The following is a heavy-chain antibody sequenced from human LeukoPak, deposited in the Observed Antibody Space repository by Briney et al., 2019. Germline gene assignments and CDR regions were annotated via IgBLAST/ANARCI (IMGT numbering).Heavy chain of an antibody. Sequence: ASVKVSCKASGYTFINYGISWVRQAPGQGLEWMGWISAYNGNTNYAQKFQGRVTMTTDTSTSTACMDLRSLRSDDTAVYYCARDEDTPMAPGDYWGQGILVTVSS. J-gene: IGHJ4*02. CDR2: ISAYNGNT. V-gene: IGHV1-18*01. D-gene: IGHD5-18*01. CDR3: ARDEDTPMAPGDY. CDR1: GYTFINYG.